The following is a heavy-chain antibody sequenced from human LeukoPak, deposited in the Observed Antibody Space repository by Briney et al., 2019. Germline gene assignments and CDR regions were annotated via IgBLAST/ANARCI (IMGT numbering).Heavy chain of an antibody. Sequence: NPSETLSLTCTVSGDSISRGGYYWTWIRQHPGKGLEWIGYIYYNGYTYYNPSLKSRVTISLGTSKNQFSLYLSPVTAADTAVYFCARETASSQNFDYWGQGTLVTVSS. CDR1: GDSISRGGYY. CDR2: IYYNGYT. J-gene: IGHJ4*02. CDR3: ARETASSQNFDY. D-gene: IGHD6-6*01. V-gene: IGHV4-31*03.